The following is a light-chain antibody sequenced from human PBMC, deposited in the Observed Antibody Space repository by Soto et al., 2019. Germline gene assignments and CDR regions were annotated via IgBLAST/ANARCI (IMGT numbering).Light chain of an antibody. J-gene: IGKJ4*01. Sequence: IVLTQSPGTLSLSPGERATLSCRASQSVSSRSLAWYQQKPGQPPRLLIYGASTRASGIPDRFSGSGSGTDITLTISRLDPEDSAVYYCQQCSTFALTFGGGTKVEIK. CDR2: GAS. V-gene: IGKV3-20*01. CDR1: QSVSSRS. CDR3: QQCSTFALT.